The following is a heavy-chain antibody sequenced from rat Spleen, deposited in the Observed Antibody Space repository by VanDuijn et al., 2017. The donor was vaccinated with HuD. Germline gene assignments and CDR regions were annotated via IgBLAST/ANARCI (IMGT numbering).Heavy chain of an antibody. CDR2: ISSDGGRN. Sequence: EVRLVESGGGLVQPGRSLKLSCAASGFTFTNYDMAWVRQAPTKGLEWVATISSDGGRNFYRDSVKGRFTISRDNAKNILYLQMDSLNSEDSATYYCARGRSLRVYYFDYWGQGVMVTVSS. V-gene: IGHV5-29*01. J-gene: IGHJ2*01. D-gene: IGHD3-1*01. CDR3: ARGRSLRVYYFDY. CDR1: GFTFTNYD.